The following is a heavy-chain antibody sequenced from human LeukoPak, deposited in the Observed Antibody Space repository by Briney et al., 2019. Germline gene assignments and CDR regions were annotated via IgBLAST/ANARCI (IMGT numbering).Heavy chain of an antibody. Sequence: GGSLRLSCAASGFTFSSYSMNWVRQAPGKGLEWVSSISSSSSYIYYADSVKGRFTISRDNAKSSLYLQMNSLRAGDTAVYYCAREEVTAIPAYWGQGTLVTVSS. CDR3: AREEVTAIPAY. D-gene: IGHD2-21*02. V-gene: IGHV3-21*01. CDR1: GFTFSSYS. J-gene: IGHJ4*02. CDR2: ISSSSSYI.